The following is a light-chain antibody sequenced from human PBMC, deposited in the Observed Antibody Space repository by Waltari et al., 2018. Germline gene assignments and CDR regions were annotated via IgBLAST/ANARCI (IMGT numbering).Light chain of an antibody. Sequence: QSALTQPASVSGYPGQSITISCTGTSSDVGGYNYVSWYQQHPGKAPKLMIYEVSNRPSGVSNRFSGSKSGNTASLTISGLQAEDEADYYCSSYTSSSTLHVFGTGTKVTVL. J-gene: IGLJ1*01. CDR2: EVS. V-gene: IGLV2-14*01. CDR3: SSYTSSSTLHV. CDR1: SSDVGGYNY.